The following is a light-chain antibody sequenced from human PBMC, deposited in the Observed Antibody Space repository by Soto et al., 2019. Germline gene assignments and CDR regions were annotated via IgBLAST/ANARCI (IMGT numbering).Light chain of an antibody. CDR3: QQFDSLPYT. J-gene: IGKJ2*01. Sequence: DIQMTQSASSLSAYVGDRVTITCQASQDINDRLNWYQQKPGKAPKILISDASSLETRVPSRFSGDGSGTDFTLTINNLQPEDFATYHCQQFDSLPYTFGQGTSLEI. CDR1: QDINDR. V-gene: IGKV1-33*01. CDR2: DAS.